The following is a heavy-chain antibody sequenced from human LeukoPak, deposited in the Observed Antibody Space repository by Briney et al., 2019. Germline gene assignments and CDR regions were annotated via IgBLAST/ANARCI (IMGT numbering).Heavy chain of an antibody. D-gene: IGHD2-15*01. CDR1: GYSISSGYY. CDR3: ARGWWGKVYSY. Sequence: SETLSLTCTVSGYSISSGYYWGWIRQPPGKGLEWIGSIYHSGSTYYNPSLKSRVTISVDTSKNQFSLKLSSVTAADTAVYYCARGWWGKVYSYWGQGTLVTVSS. CDR2: IYHSGST. J-gene: IGHJ4*02. V-gene: IGHV4-38-2*02.